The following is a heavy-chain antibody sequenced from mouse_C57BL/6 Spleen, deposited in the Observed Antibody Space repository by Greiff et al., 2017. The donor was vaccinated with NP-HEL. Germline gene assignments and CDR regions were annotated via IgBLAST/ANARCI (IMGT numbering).Heavy chain of an antibody. CDR2: IDPSDSYT. CDR1: GYTFTSYW. V-gene: IGHV1-69*01. Sequence: QVQLQQPGAELVMPGASVKLSCKASGYTFTSYWMHWVKQRPGQGLEWIGEIDPSDSYTNSNQKFKGKSTLTVDKSSSTAYMQLSSLTSEDSAVYYCARSYSWYFDYWGQGTTLTVSS. CDR3: ARSYSWYFDY. J-gene: IGHJ2*01. D-gene: IGHD2-10*01.